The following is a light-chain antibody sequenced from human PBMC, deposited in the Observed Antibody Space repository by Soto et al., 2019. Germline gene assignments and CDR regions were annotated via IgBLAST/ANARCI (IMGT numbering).Light chain of an antibody. CDR1: SSDVGGYNY. CDR2: EVS. CDR3: SSYGGSNTVV. J-gene: IGLJ2*01. V-gene: IGLV2-8*01. Sequence: QSVLTQPPSASGSXXQSVXXXXTGSSSDVGGYNYVSWYQQHPGKAPKLMIYEVSKRPSGVPDRLSGSKSGNTASLTVSGLQAEDEADYYCSSYGGSNTVVFGGGTKLTVL.